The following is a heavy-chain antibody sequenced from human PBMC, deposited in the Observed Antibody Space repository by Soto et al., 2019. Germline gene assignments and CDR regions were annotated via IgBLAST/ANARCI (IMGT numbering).Heavy chain of an antibody. CDR2: ISYDGNDK. D-gene: IGHD4-17*01. V-gene: IGHV3-30*03. CDR3: ARRKTVTTGHYYYYIDV. CDR1: EFSFSAYG. J-gene: IGHJ6*03. Sequence: QVQLVESGGGVVRPGRSLRLSCVASEFSFSAYGMHWVRLAPGKGLQWVAVISYDGNDKYYADSVKGRFTISRDDSKNTLYLQMNSLRREDTAFYYCARRKTVTTGHYYYYIDVWGKGTTVTVSS.